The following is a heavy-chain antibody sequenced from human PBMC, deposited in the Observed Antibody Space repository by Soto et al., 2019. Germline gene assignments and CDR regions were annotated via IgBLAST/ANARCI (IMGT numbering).Heavy chain of an antibody. CDR1: GVTFISHT. J-gene: IGHJ4*02. CDR2: IIPSLDIT. Sequence: SVKVSCKASGVTFISHTVSWVRQAPGQGLEWMGRIIPSLDITNYAQSFQGRVTITADKSTSTAYMDLSTLGSGDTAVYFCAREVDGKIRYWGQGTLVAVSS. D-gene: IGHD2-15*01. CDR3: AREVDGKIRY. V-gene: IGHV1-69*04.